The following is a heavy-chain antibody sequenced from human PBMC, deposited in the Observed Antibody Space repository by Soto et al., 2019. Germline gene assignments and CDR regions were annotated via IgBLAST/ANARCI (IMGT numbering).Heavy chain of an antibody. CDR3: ARVGYYEKTLGNRSHYGLDV. CDR2: ISPYNDYT. V-gene: IGHV1-18*01. Sequence: QVQLVQSAAEVKKPGASVRVSCKASGYTFIRYGIAWVRQAPGQVIDWMGWISPYNDYTIYEQKHKGIDTMTADPSTRKLFFELRGLQTEDTAVYSCARVGYYEKTLGNRSHYGLDVWGQGHSVNVSS. J-gene: IGHJ6*02. CDR1: GYTFIRYG. D-gene: IGHD3-16*01.